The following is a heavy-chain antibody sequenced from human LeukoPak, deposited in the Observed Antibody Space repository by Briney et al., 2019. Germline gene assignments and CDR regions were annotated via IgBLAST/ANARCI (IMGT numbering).Heavy chain of an antibody. CDR3: ARDVAEAFGI. D-gene: IGHD6-13*01. CDR1: GGSISSYY. J-gene: IGHJ3*02. CDR2: IYYSRST. V-gene: IGHV4-59*01. Sequence: PSETLSLTCTVSGGSISSYYWSWIRQPPGKGLEWIGYIYYSRSTNYNPSLKSRVTISVDTSKNQFSLKLSSVTAADTAVYYCARDVAEAFGIWGQGTMVTVSS.